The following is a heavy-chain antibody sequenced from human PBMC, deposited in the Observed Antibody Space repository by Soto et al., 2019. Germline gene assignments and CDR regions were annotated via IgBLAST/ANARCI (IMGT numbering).Heavy chain of an antibody. CDR3: ARGRTTGTPGWFDP. Sequence: PSETLSLTCTVSGGTISSGGYYWSWIRQHPGKGLEWIGYIYYSGSTNYNPSLKSRVTISVDTSKNQFSLKLNSVTAADTAVYYCARGRTTGTPGWFDPWGQGTLVTVSS. CDR1: GGTISSGGYY. J-gene: IGHJ5*02. V-gene: IGHV4-61*08. D-gene: IGHD1-1*01. CDR2: IYYSGST.